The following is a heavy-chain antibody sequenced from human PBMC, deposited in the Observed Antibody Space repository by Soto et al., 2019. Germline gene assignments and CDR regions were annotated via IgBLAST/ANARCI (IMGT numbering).Heavy chain of an antibody. D-gene: IGHD2-2*01. J-gene: IGHJ6*02. CDR2: IDPSDSYT. Sequence: PGEFLKISCKGSGYSFTSYWISWVRQMPGKGLEWMGRIDPSDSYTNYSPSFQGHVTISADKSISTAYLQWSSLKASDTAMYYCASSPRGYCSSTSCRQLGNYYGMDVWGQGTTVTVSS. CDR1: GYSFTSYW. CDR3: ASSPRGYCSSTSCRQLGNYYGMDV. V-gene: IGHV5-10-1*01.